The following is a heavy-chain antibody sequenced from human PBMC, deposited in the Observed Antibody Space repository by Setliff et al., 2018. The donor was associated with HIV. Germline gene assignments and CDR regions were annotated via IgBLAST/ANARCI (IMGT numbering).Heavy chain of an antibody. CDR3: ARHRAVAGANYFDF. Sequence: SETLSLTCAVSGYSISSGYYWGWIRQPPGKGLEWIGCIYQSGSTYYNVSLKSRVIISVDTSKNQFSLKLNAVTAADTAIYYCARHRAVAGANYFDFWGQGTLVTVSS. D-gene: IGHD6-19*01. CDR1: GYSISSGYY. CDR2: IYQSGST. V-gene: IGHV4-38-2*01. J-gene: IGHJ4*02.